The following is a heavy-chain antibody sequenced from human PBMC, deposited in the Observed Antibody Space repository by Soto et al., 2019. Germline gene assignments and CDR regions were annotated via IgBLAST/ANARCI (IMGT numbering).Heavy chain of an antibody. Sequence: ASVKVSCKASGYTFTSYGISWVRQAPGQGLEWMGWISAYNGNTNYAQKLQGRVTMTTDTSTSTAYMELRSLRSDDTAVYYCARVASLMITFGGVFDYWGQGTLVTVSS. D-gene: IGHD3-16*01. CDR3: ARVASLMITFGGVFDY. CDR2: ISAYNGNT. V-gene: IGHV1-18*01. CDR1: GYTFTSYG. J-gene: IGHJ4*02.